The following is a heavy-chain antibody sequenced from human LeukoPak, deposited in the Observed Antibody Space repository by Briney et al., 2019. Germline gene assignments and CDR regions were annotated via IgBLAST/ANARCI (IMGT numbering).Heavy chain of an antibody. Sequence: ASVKVSCKAAGYTFTRYGIYWVRQAPGQGLEWMGWISGYNGNTKYAQKFQGRVSVTTDTSTSTAYMELRSLRSDDTAVYYCARAEGVVVAAHIDVWGKGTTVIVSS. J-gene: IGHJ6*03. CDR3: ARAEGVVVAAHIDV. D-gene: IGHD2-15*01. V-gene: IGHV1-18*01. CDR2: ISGYNGNT. CDR1: GYTFTRYG.